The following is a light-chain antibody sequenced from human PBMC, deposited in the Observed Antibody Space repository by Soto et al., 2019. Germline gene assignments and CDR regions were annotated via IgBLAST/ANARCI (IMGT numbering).Light chain of an antibody. CDR3: AAWDDSLNGYWV. CDR2: SNN. CDR1: SSNIGSNT. Sequence: QSVLTQPPSASGTPGQRVTISCSGSSSNIGSNTVNWYQQLPGTAPKLLIYSNNQRPSGVPDRFSGSKSGTSASLAISWLQSEDEADYYCAAWDDSLNGYWVFGGGTQLTVL. V-gene: IGLV1-44*01. J-gene: IGLJ3*02.